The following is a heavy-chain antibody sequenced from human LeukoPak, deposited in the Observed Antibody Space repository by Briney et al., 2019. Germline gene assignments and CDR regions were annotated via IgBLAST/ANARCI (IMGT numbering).Heavy chain of an antibody. Sequence: GGSLRLSCAASGFTFSSYSMNWVRQAPGKGLEWVSSISSSSSYIYYADSVKGRFTISRDNAKNSLYLQMNSLRAEDTAVYYCATYIKMATGSSFFDYWGQGTLVTVSS. CDR2: ISSSSSYI. CDR3: ATYIKMATGSSFFDY. CDR1: GFTFSSYS. V-gene: IGHV3-21*04. D-gene: IGHD5-24*01. J-gene: IGHJ4*02.